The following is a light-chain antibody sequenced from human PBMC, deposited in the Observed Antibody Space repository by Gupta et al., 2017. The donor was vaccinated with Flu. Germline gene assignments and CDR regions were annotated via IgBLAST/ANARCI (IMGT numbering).Light chain of an antibody. J-gene: IGKJ4*02. V-gene: IGKV1-16*02. CDR3: QQDSTYPHT. Sequence: DIQLTQPPSSLSASVGDTVTITCRASQDINKYLAWFQQKPGKAPTCLIYGVTFLQSGVPSKFSGSGSGTDFTLTISSLQPEDCATYYCQQDSTYPHTFGRGTKVEIK. CDR1: QDINKY. CDR2: GVT.